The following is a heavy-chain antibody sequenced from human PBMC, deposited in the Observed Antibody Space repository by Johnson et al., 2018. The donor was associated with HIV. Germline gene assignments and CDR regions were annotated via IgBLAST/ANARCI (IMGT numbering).Heavy chain of an antibody. V-gene: IGHV3-30*02. D-gene: IGHD6-13*01. Sequence: VQLVESGGGVVQPGGSLRLSCAASGFTFNTYGIHWVRQAPGKGLEWVAFIRFDGSNKYYADSVKGRFAISRDNSKNTLFLQMKSLRAEDTALYYCAKNPGIAGGAFDIWGQGTMVTVSS. CDR2: IRFDGSNK. CDR3: AKNPGIAGGAFDI. CDR1: GFTFNTYG. J-gene: IGHJ3*02.